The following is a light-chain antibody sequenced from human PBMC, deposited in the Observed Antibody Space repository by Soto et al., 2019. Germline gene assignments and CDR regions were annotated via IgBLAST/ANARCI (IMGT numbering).Light chain of an antibody. CDR3: ASFTTNSTRV. J-gene: IGLJ1*01. CDR2: EVS. CDR1: SSDIGFYNY. V-gene: IGLV2-14*01. Sequence: QSALTQPASVSGSPGQSITVSCTGTSSDIGFYNYVSWYQQHPGKAPKLIIYEVSNRPSGVSNRFSGSKSGNTASLTVSGLQAEDEADYYCASFTTNSTRVFGTGTKLTVL.